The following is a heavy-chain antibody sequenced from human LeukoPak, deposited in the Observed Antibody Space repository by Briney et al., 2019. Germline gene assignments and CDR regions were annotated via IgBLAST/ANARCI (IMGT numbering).Heavy chain of an antibody. Sequence: ASVKVSCKASGHTFSGYYMNWVRQAPGQGLEWMGWINPNSGDTNYAQKFQGRVTMTRDTSISTAYMELRRLKSDDTAVYYRARDARIGVAALDYWGQGTLVTVSS. CDR3: ARDARIGVAALDY. J-gene: IGHJ4*02. CDR1: GHTFSGYY. D-gene: IGHD6-19*01. V-gene: IGHV1-2*02. CDR2: INPNSGDT.